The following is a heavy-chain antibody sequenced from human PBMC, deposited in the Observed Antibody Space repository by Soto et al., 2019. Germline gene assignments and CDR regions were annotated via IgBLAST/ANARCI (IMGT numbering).Heavy chain of an antibody. D-gene: IGHD3-22*01. CDR2: IVVGSGKT. V-gene: IGHV1-58*01. J-gene: IGHJ6*04. Sequence: PVQVSCKASGFTFTASAVQWVRQARGQRLEWIGWIVVGSGKTNHAENCRERVTKARDLATSTGYMEVTGGSCGDTAVYCCSGGGYAKLLYYPSSYYYGMDVWGKGTTVTVS. CDR3: SGGGYAKLLYYPSSYYYGMDV. CDR1: GFTFTASA.